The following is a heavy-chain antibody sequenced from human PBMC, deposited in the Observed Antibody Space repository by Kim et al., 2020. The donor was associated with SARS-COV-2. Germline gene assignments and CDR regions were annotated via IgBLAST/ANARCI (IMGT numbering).Heavy chain of an antibody. J-gene: IGHJ6*02. CDR1: GFTFSSYA. Sequence: GGSLRLSCAASGFTFSSYAMSWVRQAPGKGLEWVSAISGSGGSTYYADSVKGRFTISRDNSKNTLYLQMNSLRAEDTAVDYCAKDGEYSSSWPGTYYYYGMDVWGQGTTVTVSS. D-gene: IGHD6-13*01. CDR2: ISGSGGST. V-gene: IGHV3-23*01. CDR3: AKDGEYSSSWPGTYYYYGMDV.